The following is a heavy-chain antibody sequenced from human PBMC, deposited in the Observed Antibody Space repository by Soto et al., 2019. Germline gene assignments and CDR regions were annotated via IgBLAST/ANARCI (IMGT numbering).Heavy chain of an antibody. J-gene: IGHJ6*02. CDR3: VSPHLRRITMVRGVIDYYYYGMDV. CDR1: GFTFSSYA. D-gene: IGHD3-10*01. CDR2: ISGSGGST. V-gene: IGHV3-23*01. Sequence: GGSLRLSCAASGFTFSSYAMSWVRQAPGKGLEWVSAISGSGGSTYYADSVKGRFTISRDNSKNTLYLQMNSLRAEDTAVYYCVSPHLRRITMVRGVIDYYYYGMDVWGQGTTVTVSS.